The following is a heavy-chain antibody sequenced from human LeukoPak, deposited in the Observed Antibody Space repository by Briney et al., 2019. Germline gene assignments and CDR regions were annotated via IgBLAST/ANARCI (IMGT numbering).Heavy chain of an antibody. CDR3: ASNDYGGNSLEIDY. Sequence: GGSLRLSCAASGFTFSSYAMSWVRQAPGKGLEWVSAISGSGGSTYYADSVKGRFTISRDNSKNTLYLQMNSLRAEDTAVYYCASNDYGGNSLEIDYWGQGTLVTVSS. J-gene: IGHJ4*02. D-gene: IGHD4-23*01. CDR2: ISGSGGST. V-gene: IGHV3-23*01. CDR1: GFTFSSYA.